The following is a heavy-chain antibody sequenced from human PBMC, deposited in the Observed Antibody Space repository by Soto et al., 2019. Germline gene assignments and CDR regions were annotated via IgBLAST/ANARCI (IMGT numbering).Heavy chain of an antibody. CDR3: VKITHCTSGVSYRETWLDP. CDR1: GYGXCTYW. V-gene: IGHV5-51*01. CDR2: SYPDDSET. J-gene: IGHJ5*02. Sequence: GXPXKISYQASGYGXCTYWNRLVRQIPGRGLEWMGISYPDDSETRYSPSFHVQVIISDDKSVNVAYLECSSLKASDSAMYYRVKITHCTSGVSYRETWLDPWGQGTLVTVSS. D-gene: IGHD2-8*01.